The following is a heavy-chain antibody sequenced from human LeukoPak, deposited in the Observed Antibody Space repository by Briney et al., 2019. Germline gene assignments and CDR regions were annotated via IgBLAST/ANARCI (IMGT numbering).Heavy chain of an antibody. D-gene: IGHD2-2*02. V-gene: IGHV1-18*01. CDR2: ISAYNGNT. J-gene: IGHJ5*02. CDR3: ARDVVVPAAILRFDP. Sequence: ASVKVSCKASGYTFTSYGISWVRQAPGQGLERMGWISAYNGNTNYAQKLQGRVTMTTDTSTSTAYMELRSLRSDDTAVYYCARDVVVPAAILRFDPWGQGTLVTVSS. CDR1: GYTFTSYG.